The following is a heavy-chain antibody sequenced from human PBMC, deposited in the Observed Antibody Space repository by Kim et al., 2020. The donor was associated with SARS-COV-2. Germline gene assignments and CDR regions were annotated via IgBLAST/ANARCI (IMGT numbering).Heavy chain of an antibody. V-gene: IGHV3-48*03. CDR1: GFTFSSYE. D-gene: IGHD6-6*01. CDR2: ISNSGSLI. Sequence: GGSLRLSCAASGFTFSSYEMIWVRQAPGKGLEWVSYISNSGSLIYYSDSVEGRFTISRDNAKNSLYLQMNSLRAEDTATCYCARVIGLAARPGDYWGQGTLVTVSS. J-gene: IGHJ4*02. CDR3: ARVIGLAARPGDY.